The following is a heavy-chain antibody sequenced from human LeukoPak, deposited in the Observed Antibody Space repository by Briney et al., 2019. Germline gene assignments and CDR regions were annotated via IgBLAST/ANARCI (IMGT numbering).Heavy chain of an antibody. J-gene: IGHJ5*02. V-gene: IGHV1-8*03. CDR2: MNPNSGNT. Sequence: ALVKVSCKASGYTFTSYDINWVRQATGQGAEWTGWMNPNSGNTGYAQKFQGRVTITRNTSTSTAYMELSSRRSEDTAVYYCARGRSSSRRWFDPWGQGTLVTVSS. D-gene: IGHD6-13*01. CDR1: GYTFTSYD. CDR3: ARGRSSSRRWFDP.